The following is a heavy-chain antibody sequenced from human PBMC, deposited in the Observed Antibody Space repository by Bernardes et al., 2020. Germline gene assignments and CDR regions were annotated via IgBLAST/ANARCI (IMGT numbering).Heavy chain of an antibody. J-gene: IGHJ4*02. Sequence: ASVKVSCKASGYTFTSYGISWVRQAPGQGLEWMGRINPYNGNTNYAQKLQGRVTMTTDTSTSTAYMELRSLRSDDTAVYYCTGGGWGSAYFDYWGQGTLVTVSS. V-gene: IGHV1-18*01. CDR3: TGGGWGSAYFDY. D-gene: IGHD3-16*01. CDR2: INPYNGNT. CDR1: GYTFTSYG.